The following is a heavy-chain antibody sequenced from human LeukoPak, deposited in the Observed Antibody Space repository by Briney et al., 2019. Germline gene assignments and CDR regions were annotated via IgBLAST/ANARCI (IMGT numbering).Heavy chain of an antibody. D-gene: IGHD4-17*01. J-gene: IGHJ4*02. CDR2: IDWDDDK. CDR1: GFSLSTSGMR. V-gene: IGHV2-70*04. Sequence: SGPALVKPTQTLTLTCTFSGFSLSTSGMRVSWIRQPPGKALEWLARIDWDDDKFYSTSLKTRLTISKDPSKNQVVLTMTNMDPVDTAPYYCARTFTVTRFDYWGQGTLVTVSS. CDR3: ARTFTVTRFDY.